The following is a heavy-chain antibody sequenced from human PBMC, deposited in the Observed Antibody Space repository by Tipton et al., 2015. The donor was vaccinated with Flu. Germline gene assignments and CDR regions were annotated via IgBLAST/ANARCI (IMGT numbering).Heavy chain of an antibody. CDR2: IYYSGTT. D-gene: IGHD3-10*02. J-gene: IGHJ4*02. V-gene: IGHV4-61*01. CDR3: ARLSYYDVDLKNFYFDY. CDR1: GGSVSSGFYY. Sequence: TLSLTCSVSGGSVSSGFYYWSWIRQPPGKGLEWIGYIYYSGTTNYNPSLKNRVPMSVDTSKSQFSLKLRSVTAADTAVYYCARLSYYDVDLKNFYFDYWGQGALVTVSS.